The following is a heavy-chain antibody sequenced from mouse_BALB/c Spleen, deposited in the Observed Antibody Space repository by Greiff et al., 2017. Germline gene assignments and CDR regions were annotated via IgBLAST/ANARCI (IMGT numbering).Heavy chain of an antibody. D-gene: IGHD1-1*01. CDR3: ARDYYGSSYDYFDY. CDR1: GYSFTGYF. Sequence: VQLQQSGPELVKPGASVKISCKASGYSFTGYFMNWVMQSHGKSLEWIGRINPYNGDTFYNQKFKGKATLTVDKSSSTAHMELRSLASEDSAVYYCARDYYGSSYDYFDYWGQGTTLTVSS. V-gene: IGHV1-20*02. CDR2: INPYNGDT. J-gene: IGHJ2*01.